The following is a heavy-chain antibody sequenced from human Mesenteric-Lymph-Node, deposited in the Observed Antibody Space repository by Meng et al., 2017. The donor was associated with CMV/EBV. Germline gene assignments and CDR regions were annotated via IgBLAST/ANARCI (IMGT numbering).Heavy chain of an antibody. V-gene: IGHV3-53*01. J-gene: IGHJ4*02. CDR1: GFTVSSNF. Sequence: GGSLRLSCAASGFTVSSNFMSWVRQAPGKGLEWVSVIYSGGTAQYADSVKGRFTISRDNYKNTLYLQMNSLRAEDTAVYYCARERPSTGTPDYWGQGTLVTVSS. D-gene: IGHD1-1*01. CDR3: ARERPSTGTPDY. CDR2: IYSGGTA.